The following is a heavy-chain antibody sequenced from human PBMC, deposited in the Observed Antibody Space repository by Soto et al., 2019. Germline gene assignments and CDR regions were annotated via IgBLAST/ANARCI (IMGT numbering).Heavy chain of an antibody. CDR2: IYYSGST. D-gene: IGHD2-15*01. Sequence: SETLSLTCTVSGGSISSGGYYWSWIRQHPGKGLEWIGYIYYSGSTYYNPSLKSRVTISVDTSKNRFSLKLSSVTAADTAVYYCARGYCSGGSCLNFDYWGQGTLVTAPQ. CDR3: ARGYCSGGSCLNFDY. V-gene: IGHV4-31*03. J-gene: IGHJ4*02. CDR1: GGSISSGGYY.